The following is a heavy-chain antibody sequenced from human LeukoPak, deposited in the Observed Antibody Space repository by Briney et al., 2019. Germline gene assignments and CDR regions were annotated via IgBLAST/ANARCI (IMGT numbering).Heavy chain of an antibody. J-gene: IGHJ6*02. Sequence: ASVKVSCKAAGYTFTSYDINWVRQATGQGLEWMGWMNPNSGNTGYAQKFQGRVTMTRNTSISTAYMELSSLRSEDTAVYYCARSITNYYYYGMDVWGQGTTVTVSS. V-gene: IGHV1-8*01. CDR3: ARSITNYYYYGMDV. CDR2: MNPNSGNT. CDR1: GYTFTSYD. D-gene: IGHD1-1*01.